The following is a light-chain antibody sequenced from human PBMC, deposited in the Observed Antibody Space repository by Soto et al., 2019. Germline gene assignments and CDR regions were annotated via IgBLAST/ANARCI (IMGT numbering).Light chain of an antibody. V-gene: IGLV1-47*02. Sequence: QSVLTQPLSASGTPGQRVTISCSGSSSNIGSNYVYWYQQLPGTAPKLLIYSNNQRPSGVPDRFSGSKSGTSASLAISGLRSEDEADYYCAAWDDSLSVHYVFGTGTKVTVL. CDR1: SSNIGSNY. CDR3: AAWDDSLSVHYV. J-gene: IGLJ1*01. CDR2: SNN.